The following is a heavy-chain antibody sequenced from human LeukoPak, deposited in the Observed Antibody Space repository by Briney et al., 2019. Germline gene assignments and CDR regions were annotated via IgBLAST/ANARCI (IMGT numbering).Heavy chain of an antibody. D-gene: IGHD3/OR15-3a*01. V-gene: IGHV5-51*01. CDR1: GFTFTTHW. Sequence: GASLQISCKTAGFTFTTHWIAWLRQMPGERLELMGIIFPGDSDPSYSPSFQGQVTITSDKSFYAAYLQWSSLKASDTAMYYCARYYFWTGSYFFDHWCQGTLVTVSS. J-gene: IGHJ4*02. CDR2: IFPGDSDP. CDR3: ARYYFWTGSYFFDH.